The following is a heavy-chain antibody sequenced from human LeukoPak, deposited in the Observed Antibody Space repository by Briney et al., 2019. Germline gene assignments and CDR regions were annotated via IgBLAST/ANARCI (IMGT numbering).Heavy chain of an antibody. V-gene: IGHV3-7*01. J-gene: IGHJ3*02. Sequence: GGSLTLSCAASGCTFSSYSMSWGRQAPGKGLEWVANIKHDGSGKYYADSVKGRFTISTDNAKNSLYLQMNSLRAEATAVYYCARGRGGSKAFDIWGQGTMVTVSS. CDR1: GCTFSSYS. CDR2: IKHDGSGK. CDR3: ARGRGGSKAFDI. D-gene: IGHD3-10*01.